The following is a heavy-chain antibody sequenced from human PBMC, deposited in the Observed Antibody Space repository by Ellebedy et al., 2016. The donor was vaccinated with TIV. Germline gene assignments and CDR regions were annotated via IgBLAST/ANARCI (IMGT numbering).Heavy chain of an antibody. D-gene: IGHD5-18*01. CDR1: GYTFSSYA. V-gene: IGHV1-69*04. Sequence: SVKVSCXASGYTFSSYAISWVRQAPGQGLEWMGRIIPILGIANYAQKFQGRVTITADKSTSTAYMELSSLRSEDTAVYYCARWDTAIYYYYGMDVWGQGTTVTVSS. J-gene: IGHJ6*02. CDR3: ARWDTAIYYYYGMDV. CDR2: IIPILGIA.